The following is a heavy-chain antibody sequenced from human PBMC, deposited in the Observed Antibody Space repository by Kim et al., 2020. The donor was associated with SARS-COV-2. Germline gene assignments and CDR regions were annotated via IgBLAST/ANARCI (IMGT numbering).Heavy chain of an antibody. D-gene: IGHD3-9*01. CDR3: ARAGVLRYFDWPLQIDY. CDR2: IYYSGST. Sequence: SETLSLTCTVSGGSISSYYWSWIRQPPGNGLEWIGYIYYSGSTNYNPSLKSRVTISVDTSKNQFSLKLSSVTAADTAVYYCARAGVLRYFDWPLQIDYWGQGTLVTVSS. CDR1: GGSISSYY. V-gene: IGHV4-59*01. J-gene: IGHJ4*02.